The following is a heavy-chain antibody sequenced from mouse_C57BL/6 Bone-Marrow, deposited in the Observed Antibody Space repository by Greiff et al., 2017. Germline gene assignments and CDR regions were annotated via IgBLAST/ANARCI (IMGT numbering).Heavy chain of an antibody. J-gene: IGHJ4*01. CDR1: GYTFTDYY. D-gene: IGHD1-1*01. V-gene: IGHV1-19*01. Sequence: VQLKQSGPVLVKPGASVKMSCKASGYTFTDYYMNWVKQSHGKSLEWIGVINPYNGGTSYNQKFKGKATLTVDKSSSTAYMELNSLTSEDSAVYYCARSGIYYYGSSHYYAMDYWGQGTSVTVSS. CDR3: ARSGIYYYGSSHYYAMDY. CDR2: INPYNGGT.